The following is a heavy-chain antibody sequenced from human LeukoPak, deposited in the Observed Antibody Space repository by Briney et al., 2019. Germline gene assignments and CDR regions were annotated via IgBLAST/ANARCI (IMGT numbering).Heavy chain of an antibody. CDR1: GFTFSGSA. J-gene: IGHJ4*02. CDR3: AKPSGYCSSTSCYRVSGDYFDY. Sequence: TGGSLRLSCAASGFTFSGSAMSWVRQAPGKGLEWVSAISGSGGSTYYADSVKGRFTISRDNSKNTLYLQMSSLRAEDTAVYYCAKPSGYCSSTSCYRVSGDYFDYWGQGTLVTVSS. CDR2: ISGSGGST. V-gene: IGHV3-23*01. D-gene: IGHD2-2*02.